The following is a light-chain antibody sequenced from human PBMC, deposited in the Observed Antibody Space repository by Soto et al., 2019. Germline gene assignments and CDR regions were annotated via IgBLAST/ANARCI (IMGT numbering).Light chain of an antibody. Sequence: EIVLTQSPGTLSLSPGERATLSCRASQSVSNYLAWYQQKPGQAPRLLIYGASSRATGIPDRFSGSGSGTDFTLTISRPEPEDFAVYYCQQYGTFRTFGQGTKVEIK. CDR3: QQYGTFRT. CDR2: GAS. V-gene: IGKV3-20*01. CDR1: QSVSNY. J-gene: IGKJ1*01.